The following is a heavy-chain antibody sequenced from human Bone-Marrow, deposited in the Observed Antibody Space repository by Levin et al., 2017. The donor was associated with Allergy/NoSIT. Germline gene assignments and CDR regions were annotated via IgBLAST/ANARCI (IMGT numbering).Heavy chain of an antibody. V-gene: IGHV4-59*01. J-gene: IGHJ5*02. D-gene: IGHD3-22*01. CDR2: IYKTGST. Sequence: SQTLSLTCGVSGGSISNSDWTWIRQSPGKGLQWIGFIYKTGSTEYNPSLKGRVTMSLDTSKNKFSLKLTSVTAADTALYYCARDSGRDDSSGYYPPPHWFDPWGPGTLVTVSS. CDR3: ARDSGRDDSSGYYPPPHWFDP. CDR1: GGSISNSD.